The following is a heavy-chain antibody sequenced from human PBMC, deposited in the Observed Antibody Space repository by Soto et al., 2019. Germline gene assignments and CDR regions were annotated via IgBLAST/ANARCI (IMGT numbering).Heavy chain of an antibody. V-gene: IGHV4-39*01. CDR1: GGSFTSSSYY. J-gene: IGHJ3*02. Sequence: PSETLSLTCTVSGGSFTSSSYYWGWIRQPPGQGLEWIGTIQYSGSTWYNPSLESRVTKSVDTSKNQFSLRLSSVTAADTAVYYCAAGDYEGFSAFDIWGQGTLVTV. D-gene: IGHD4-17*01. CDR3: AAGDYEGFSAFDI. CDR2: IQYSGST.